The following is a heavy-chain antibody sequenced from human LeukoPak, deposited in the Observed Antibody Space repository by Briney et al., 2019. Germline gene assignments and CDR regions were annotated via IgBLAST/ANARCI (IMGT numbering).Heavy chain of an antibody. V-gene: IGHV1-8*01. J-gene: IGHJ5*02. Sequence: ASVKVSCKASGYTFTSYDINWVRQATGQGLEWMGWMNPNSGYTGYAQKFQGRVTMTRNTSISTAYMELSSLRSEDTAVYYCARTYYYDSSGYENWFDPWGQGTLVTVSS. D-gene: IGHD3-22*01. CDR1: GYTFTSYD. CDR2: MNPNSGYT. CDR3: ARTYYYDSSGYENWFDP.